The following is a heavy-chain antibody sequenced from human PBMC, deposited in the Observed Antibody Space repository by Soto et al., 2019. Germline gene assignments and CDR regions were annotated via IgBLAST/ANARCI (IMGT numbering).Heavy chain of an antibody. CDR2: ISWNSGSI. Sequence: GGSLRLSCAASGFTFDDYAMHWVRQAPGKGLEWVSGISWNSGSIGYADSVKGRFTISRDNAKNSLYLQMNSLRAEDTALYYCAKDFFDYYGSGSYYNDWGQGTLVTVSS. CDR1: GFTFDDYA. J-gene: IGHJ4*02. D-gene: IGHD3-10*01. V-gene: IGHV3-9*01. CDR3: AKDFFDYYGSGSYYND.